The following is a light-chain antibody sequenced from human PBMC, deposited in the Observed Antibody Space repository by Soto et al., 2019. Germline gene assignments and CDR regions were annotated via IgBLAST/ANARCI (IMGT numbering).Light chain of an antibody. CDR2: GAS. CDR1: QSISRY. Sequence: ESGLTQSPGTLSLSPGERTTLSCRAGQSISRYLAWYQQKPGQGPRLLIYGASSRATGTPDRFSGSGSGTDFTLTINRLEPEDFALYYCQQYGSSPPTFGQGTKVDIK. V-gene: IGKV3-20*01. CDR3: QQYGSSPPT. J-gene: IGKJ1*01.